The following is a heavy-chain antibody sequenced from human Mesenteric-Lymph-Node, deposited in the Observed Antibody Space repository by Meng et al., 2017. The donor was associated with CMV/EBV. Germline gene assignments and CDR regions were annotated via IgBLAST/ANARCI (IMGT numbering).Heavy chain of an antibody. CDR1: GGTFSSYT. J-gene: IGHJ5*02. CDR2: IIPILGIA. D-gene: IGHD6-13*01. V-gene: IGHV1-69*02. Sequence: QVQLVQSGAEVQKPGSSVKVSCKASGGTFSSYTISWVRQAPGQGLEWMGRIIPILGIANYAQKFQGRVTITADKSTSTAYMELSSLRSEDTAVYYCAGGIAAAGSRWSDPWGQGTLVTVSS. CDR3: AGGIAAAGSRWSDP.